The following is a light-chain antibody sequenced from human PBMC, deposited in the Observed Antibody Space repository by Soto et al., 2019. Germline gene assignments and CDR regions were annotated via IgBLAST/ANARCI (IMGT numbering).Light chain of an antibody. J-gene: IGLJ2*01. CDR1: SSDIGAYNF. CDR2: DVN. Sequence: QSALTQPASVSGSPGPSITLSCTGTSSDIGAYNFVSWYQPHPGKAPTLMLYDVNIRPSGVSNRFSGSKSGNTASLTISGLQAEDEADYYCTSWTTSTTMIFGGGTKVTVL. V-gene: IGLV2-14*03. CDR3: TSWTTSTTMI.